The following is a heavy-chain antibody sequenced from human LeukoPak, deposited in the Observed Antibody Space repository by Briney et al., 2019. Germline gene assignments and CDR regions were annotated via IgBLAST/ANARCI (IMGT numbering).Heavy chain of an antibody. J-gene: IGHJ5*02. CDR2: INHSGST. D-gene: IGHD3-10*01. V-gene: IGHV4-38-2*02. CDR1: GYSISSDYY. Sequence: SETLSLTCTVSGYSISSDYYWGWIRQPPGKGLEWIGEINHSGSTNYNPSLKSRVAISLDTSKNQLSLKLTSVTAADTAVYYCARLSRFGDFPWGQGTQVTVSS. CDR3: ARLSRFGDFP.